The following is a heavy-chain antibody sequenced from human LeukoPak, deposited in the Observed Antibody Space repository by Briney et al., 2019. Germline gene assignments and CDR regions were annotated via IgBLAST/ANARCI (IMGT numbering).Heavy chain of an antibody. CDR2: IYYSGST. V-gene: IGHV4-39*01. CDR3: ARHVGFTWDSSELDQNNWFDP. J-gene: IGHJ5*02. Sequence: SETLSLTCTVSGGSISSSSYYWGWIRQPPGKGLEWIGSIYYSGSTYYNPSLKSRVTISVDTSKNQFSLKLSSVTAADTAAYYCARHVGFTWDSSELDQNNWFDPWGQGTLVTVSS. CDR1: GGSISSSSYY. D-gene: IGHD3-22*01.